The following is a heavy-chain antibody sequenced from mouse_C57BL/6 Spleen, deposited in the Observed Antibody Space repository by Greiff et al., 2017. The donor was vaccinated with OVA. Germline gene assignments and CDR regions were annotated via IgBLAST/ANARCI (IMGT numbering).Heavy chain of an antibody. Sequence: VQLQQSGPELVKPGASVKISCKASGYSFTGYYMNWVKQSPEQSLEWIGEINPSTGGTTYNQKFKAKATLTVDKSSSTAYMQLNSLTSEDSAVYYCARSNYCGSSPYFDVWGTGTTVTVSS. D-gene: IGHD1-1*01. CDR2: INPSTGGT. J-gene: IGHJ1*03. CDR1: GYSFTGYY. V-gene: IGHV1-42*01. CDR3: ARSNYCGSSPYFDV.